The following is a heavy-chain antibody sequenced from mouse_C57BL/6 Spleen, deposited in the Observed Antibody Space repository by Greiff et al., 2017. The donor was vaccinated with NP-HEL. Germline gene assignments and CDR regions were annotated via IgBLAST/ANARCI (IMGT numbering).Heavy chain of an antibody. D-gene: IGHD2-4*01. CDR2: INPNNGGT. J-gene: IGHJ3*01. CDR1: GYTFTDYN. CDR3: ARRDDYGPRFAY. V-gene: IGHV1-18*01. Sequence: EVQLQQSGPELVKPGASVKIPCKASGYTFTDYNMDWVKQSHGKSLEWIGDINPNNGGTIYNQKFKGKATLTVDKSSSTAYMELRSLTSEDTAVYYCARRDDYGPRFAYWGQGTLVTVSA.